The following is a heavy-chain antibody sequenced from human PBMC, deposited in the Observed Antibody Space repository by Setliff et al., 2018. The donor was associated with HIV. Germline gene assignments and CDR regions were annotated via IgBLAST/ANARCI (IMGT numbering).Heavy chain of an antibody. CDR1: GYTFTSYH. CDR3: ARRGGYSYATDAFDI. Sequence: ASVKVSCKASGYTFTSYHMHWVRQAPGQGLEWMGIINPSGGSASYAQKFQGRVTMTRDTSTSTVYMELSSLRSEDTAVYYCARRGGYSYATDAFDIWGQGTMVTVSS. V-gene: IGHV1-46*01. CDR2: INPSGGSA. J-gene: IGHJ3*02. D-gene: IGHD5-18*01.